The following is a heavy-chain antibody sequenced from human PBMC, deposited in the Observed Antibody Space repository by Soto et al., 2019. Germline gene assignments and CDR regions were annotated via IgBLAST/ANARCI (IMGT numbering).Heavy chain of an antibody. D-gene: IGHD6-13*01. CDR2: MNPNTGGS. CDR1: GYTFTSND. J-gene: IGHJ4*02. CDR3: ARGGPAAGYDL. Sequence: QVQLVQSGAEVKKPGASVKVSCKASGYTFTSNDINWVRQASGQGLEWMGWMNPNTGGSGYAQDFQGRITMTRDTATSTAYMELTSLRSDDTAVYYCARGGPAAGYDLWGQGTLVPVSS. V-gene: IGHV1-8*01.